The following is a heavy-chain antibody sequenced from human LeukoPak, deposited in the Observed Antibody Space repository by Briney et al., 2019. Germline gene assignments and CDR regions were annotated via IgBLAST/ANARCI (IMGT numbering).Heavy chain of an antibody. Sequence: GGSLRLSCAASGFTFSSYAMSWVRQAPGNGLEWVSAISGSGGSTYYADPVKGRFTISRDNSKNTLYLQMNSLRAENTAVYYCAKDLLGRWVTGNWNPHPWGQGTLVTVSS. J-gene: IGHJ5*02. CDR1: GFTFSSYA. D-gene: IGHD1-1*01. V-gene: IGHV3-23*01. CDR3: AKDLLGRWVTGNWNPHP. CDR2: ISGSGGST.